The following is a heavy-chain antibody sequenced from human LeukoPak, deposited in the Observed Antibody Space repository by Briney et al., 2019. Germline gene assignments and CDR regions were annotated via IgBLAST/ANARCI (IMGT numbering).Heavy chain of an antibody. Sequence: PGGSLRLSCAASGFTFSNYAMHWVRQAPGKGLEWVAVISYDGTNKYYADSVKGRFTISRDNSKNTLYLQMNSLRVEDTVVYYCASSQQMATNRPPDYWGQGTLVTVSS. J-gene: IGHJ4*02. CDR1: GFTFSNYA. V-gene: IGHV3-30-3*01. CDR3: ASSQQMATNRPPDY. D-gene: IGHD5-24*01. CDR2: ISYDGTNK.